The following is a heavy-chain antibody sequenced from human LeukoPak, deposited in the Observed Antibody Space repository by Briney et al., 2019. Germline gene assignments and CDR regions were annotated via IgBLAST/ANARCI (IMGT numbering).Heavy chain of an antibody. CDR2: ISSSSSYI. Sequence: GGSLRLSCAASGFTFSSYSMNWVRQAPGKGLEWVSSISSSSSYIYYADSVKGRFTISRDNAKNSLYLQMNSLRAEDTAVYYCAREGGEMATIYYYYYYMAVWGKGTTVTVSS. CDR1: GFTFSSYS. V-gene: IGHV3-21*01. D-gene: IGHD5-24*01. J-gene: IGHJ6*03. CDR3: AREGGEMATIYYYYYYMAV.